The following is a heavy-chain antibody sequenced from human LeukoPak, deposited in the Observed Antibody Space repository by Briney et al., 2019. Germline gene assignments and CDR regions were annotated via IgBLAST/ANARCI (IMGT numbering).Heavy chain of an antibody. V-gene: IGHV3-66*01. CDR2: IYSGGST. Sequence: GGSLRLSCAASGFTVSSNYMSWVRQAPGNGLEWVSVIYSGGSTYYADSVKGRFTISRDNSKNTLYLQMNSLRAEDTAVYYCARVSQLGMFIDYWGQGTLVTVSS. J-gene: IGHJ4*02. CDR1: GFTVSSNY. D-gene: IGHD3-10*02. CDR3: ARVSQLGMFIDY.